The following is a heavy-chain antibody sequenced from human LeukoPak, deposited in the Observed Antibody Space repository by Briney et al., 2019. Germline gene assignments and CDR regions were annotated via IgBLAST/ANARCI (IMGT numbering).Heavy chain of an antibody. CDR1: GFTFSNYA. CDR2: ITGSGSGI. CDR3: AKWGDYDVLTGYYVSDY. V-gene: IGHV3-23*01. D-gene: IGHD3-9*01. Sequence: GASLRLSCAASGFTFSNYAMSWVRQAPGKGLEWVSAITGSGSGIYYADSMKSRFTISRDNSKNTLYLQINSLRAEDTAVYYCAKWGDYDVLTGYYVSDYRGQGTLVTVSS. J-gene: IGHJ4*02.